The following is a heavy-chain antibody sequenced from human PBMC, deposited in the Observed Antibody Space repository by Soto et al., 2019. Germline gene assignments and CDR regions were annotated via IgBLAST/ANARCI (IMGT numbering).Heavy chain of an antibody. Sequence: ASVKVSCKASGYTLTNYRLTWVRQAPGQGLEWMGWISAYNGNTNYGQNLQGRVTMTTATSTSAAYMELRSRRSDDTGASYCARIVASRLAVGLHEWGPGTTVTVSS. CDR1: GYTLTNYR. J-gene: IGHJ6*02. CDR2: ISAYNGNT. CDR3: ARIVASRLAVGLHE. D-gene: IGHD2-15*01. V-gene: IGHV1-18*01.